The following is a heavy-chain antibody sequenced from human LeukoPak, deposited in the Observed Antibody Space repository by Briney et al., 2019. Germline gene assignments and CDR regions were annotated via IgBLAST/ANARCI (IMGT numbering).Heavy chain of an antibody. D-gene: IGHD3-22*01. CDR3: ARDRRSYDSSGYPIYYFDY. CDR1: GFTFSSYW. J-gene: IGHJ4*02. CDR2: INSDGSST. Sequence: GGSLRLSCAASGFTFSSYWMHWVRQAPGKGLVWVSRINSDGSSTSYADSVKGRFTISRDNAKNTLYLQMNSLRAEDTAVYYCARDRRSYDSSGYPIYYFDYWGQGTLVTVSS. V-gene: IGHV3-74*01.